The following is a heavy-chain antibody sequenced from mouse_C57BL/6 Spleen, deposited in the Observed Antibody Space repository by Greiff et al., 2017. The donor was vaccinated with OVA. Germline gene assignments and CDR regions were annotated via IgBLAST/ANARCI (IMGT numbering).Heavy chain of an antibody. CDR3: ARLVITTVVANFDY. D-gene: IGHD1-1*01. J-gene: IGHJ2*01. CDR1: GYAFSSSW. Sequence: QVQLKESGPELVKPGASVKISCKASGYAFSSSWMNWVKQRPGKGLEWIGRIYPGDGDTNYNGKFKGKATLTADKSSSTAYMQLSSLTSEDSAVYFCARLVITTVVANFDYWGQGTTLTVSS. V-gene: IGHV1-82*01. CDR2: IYPGDGDT.